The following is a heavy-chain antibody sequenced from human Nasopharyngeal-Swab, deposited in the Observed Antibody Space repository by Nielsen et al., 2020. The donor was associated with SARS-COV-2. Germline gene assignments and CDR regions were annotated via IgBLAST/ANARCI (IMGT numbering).Heavy chain of an antibody. CDR1: GFTFSSYW. D-gene: IGHD2-15*01. CDR3: AGESGPNGFDI. CDR2: VKQDGSAI. Sequence: GGSLRLSCAASGFTFSSYWMNWVRLTPMKRLEWVATVKQDGSAIYHVDSLKGRFTVSRDNAKNSLYLQMNSLRVEDTALYYCAGESGPNGFDIWGQGAMITVSS. V-gene: IGHV3-7*04. J-gene: IGHJ3*02.